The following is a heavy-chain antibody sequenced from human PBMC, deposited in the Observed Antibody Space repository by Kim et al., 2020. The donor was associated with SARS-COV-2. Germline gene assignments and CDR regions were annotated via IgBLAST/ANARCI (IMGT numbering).Heavy chain of an antibody. V-gene: IGHV3-48*01. CDR2: K. Sequence: KYYADSVKGRFTISRDKAKNSLYLQMNSLRAEDTAVYYCARDYGGNLGYWGQGTLVTVSS. D-gene: IGHD4-17*01. CDR3: ARDYGGNLGY. J-gene: IGHJ4*02.